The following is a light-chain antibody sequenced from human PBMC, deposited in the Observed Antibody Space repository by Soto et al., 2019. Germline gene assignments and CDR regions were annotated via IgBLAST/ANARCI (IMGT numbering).Light chain of an antibody. CDR2: AVT. CDR1: SSDVGGYNY. V-gene: IGLV2-11*01. Sequence: QSVLTQPRSVSGSPGQSVTISCTGTSSDVGGYNYVSWYQQYPGKAPKVMIYAVTKRPSGVPDRISGSKSGNTASLTISGLQAEDEAHYYCCSYAGSYTHYVFGTGTKLTVL. J-gene: IGLJ1*01. CDR3: CSYAGSYTHYV.